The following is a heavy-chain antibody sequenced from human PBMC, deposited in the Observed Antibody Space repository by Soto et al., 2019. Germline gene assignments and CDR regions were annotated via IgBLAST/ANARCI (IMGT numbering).Heavy chain of an antibody. Sequence: GGSLRLSYAASGFTFSDYYMSWIRQAPGKGLEWLSYISSSGSTIYYADSMKGRFTISRDNAKNSLYLQMNSLRAEDTAVYYCARTAVAGTYFDYWGQGTLVTVSS. CDR2: ISSSGSTI. J-gene: IGHJ4*02. D-gene: IGHD6-19*01. CDR1: GFTFSDYY. CDR3: ARTAVAGTYFDY. V-gene: IGHV3-11*01.